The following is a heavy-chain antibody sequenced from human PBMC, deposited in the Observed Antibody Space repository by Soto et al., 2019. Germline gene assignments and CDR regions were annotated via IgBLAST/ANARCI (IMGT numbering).Heavy chain of an antibody. CDR2: INSDGSTT. J-gene: IGHJ4*02. Sequence: PGGSLRLSCAASGFTFSSYWMHWVRQAPGKGLVWVSRINSDGSTTIYADSVKGRFTISRDNAKNTLYLQMNSLRAEDTAVYYCSRPGRRIAAAVNEDSWGQGTMVTVYS. V-gene: IGHV3-74*01. CDR3: SRPGRRIAAAVNEDS. CDR1: GFTFSSYW. D-gene: IGHD6-13*01.